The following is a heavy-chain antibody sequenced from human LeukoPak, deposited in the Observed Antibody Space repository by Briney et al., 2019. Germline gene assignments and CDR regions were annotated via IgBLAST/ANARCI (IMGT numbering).Heavy chain of an antibody. CDR2: MDPNSGNT. Sequence: ASVKLSYTPSEYSFTTYEINWVRQATGQGLECMGWMDPNSGNTGYAQKFQGRVTMTRNTSISTAYMELSSLRSEDTAVYYCGREFRVVTPTQGDDYWGQGTLVTVSS. CDR1: EYSFTTYE. J-gene: IGHJ4*02. CDR3: GREFRVVTPTQGDDY. D-gene: IGHD2-21*02. V-gene: IGHV1-8*01.